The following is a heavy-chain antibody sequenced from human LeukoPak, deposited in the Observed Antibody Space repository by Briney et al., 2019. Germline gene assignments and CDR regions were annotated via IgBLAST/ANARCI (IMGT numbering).Heavy chain of an antibody. CDR1: GIIFSSNA. D-gene: IGHD4-17*01. V-gene: IGHV3-23*01. CDR2: ISGSGGST. Sequence: QTGGSLRLSCAASGIIFSSNAMSWVRQAPGKGLEWVSVISGSGGSTSYADSVKGRFTISRDSSKNTLYLQMNSLRAEDTAVYYCAKSVQAFDIWGQGTMVTVSS. J-gene: IGHJ3*02. CDR3: AKSVQAFDI.